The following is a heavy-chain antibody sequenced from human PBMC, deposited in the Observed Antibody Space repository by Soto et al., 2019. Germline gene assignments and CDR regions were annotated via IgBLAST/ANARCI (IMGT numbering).Heavy chain of an antibody. CDR2: IYYSGST. J-gene: IGHJ4*02. CDR1: GGSISSYY. D-gene: IGHD3-16*01. Sequence: PSETLSLTCTVSGGSISSYYWSWIRQPPGKGLEWIGYIYYSGSTNYNPSLKSRVTISVDTSKNQFSLKLSSVTAADTAVYYCGRPPRGNNVYLYSFDYWGRETLVTVSS. V-gene: IGHV4-59*01. CDR3: GRPPRGNNVYLYSFDY.